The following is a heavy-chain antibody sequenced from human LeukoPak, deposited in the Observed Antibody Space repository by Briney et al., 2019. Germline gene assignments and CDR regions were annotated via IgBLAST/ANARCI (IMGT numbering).Heavy chain of an antibody. CDR1: GFSFNDYY. V-gene: IGHV3-11*04. J-gene: IGHJ3*02. Sequence: AGGSLRLSCAASGFSFNDYYMTWMRQAPGKGLEWVSYISSGGGTIIYYADSVKGRFTISKDNAKNSLYLQMNSLRAEDTGVYYCARTGHSSGWNALSAFDIWGQGTMVTVSS. CDR2: ISSGGGTII. D-gene: IGHD6-19*01. CDR3: ARTGHSSGWNALSAFDI.